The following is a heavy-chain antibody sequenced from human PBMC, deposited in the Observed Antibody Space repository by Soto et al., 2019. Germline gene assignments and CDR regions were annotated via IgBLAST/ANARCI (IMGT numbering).Heavy chain of an antibody. J-gene: IGHJ4*02. Sequence: ASVKVSCKASGYTFTGYYMHWVRQAPGQGLEWMGWVSAYNGNTKYAQKVQGRVTMTTDTSTSTAYMELRSLRSDDTAVYYCAKAPDIGYFDYWGQGTLVTVSS. CDR1: GYTFTGYY. D-gene: IGHD3-9*01. V-gene: IGHV1-18*04. CDR3: AKAPDIGYFDY. CDR2: VSAYNGNT.